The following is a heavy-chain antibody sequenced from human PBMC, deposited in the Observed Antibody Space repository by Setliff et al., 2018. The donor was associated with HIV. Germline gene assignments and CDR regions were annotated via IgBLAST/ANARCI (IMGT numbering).Heavy chain of an antibody. Sequence: SETLSLTCSVSDDSINSDNYYWSWIRQPAGKGLEWIGRVYITGRTHYNPSLKSRVTISVDTSKNQFSLKLSSVTAADTAVYYCARQESYGNGGLYYFDYWGQGTLVTVSS. V-gene: IGHV4-61*02. CDR2: VYITGRT. CDR3: ARQESYGNGGLYYFDY. J-gene: IGHJ4*02. CDR1: DDSINSDNYY. D-gene: IGHD2-8*02.